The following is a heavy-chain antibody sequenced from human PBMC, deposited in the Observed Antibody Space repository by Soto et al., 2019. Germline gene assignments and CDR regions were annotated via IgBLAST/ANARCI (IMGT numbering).Heavy chain of an antibody. CDR2: IHHSGAF. CDR3: AREDDGGDSLDV. Sequence: QVQLLESGPGLVKPSQTLSLTCTVSGGSINSDSYHWTWIRQSPGKGLKWIGYIHHSGAFLYNPSFKSRLTISVDTSKNQFSLHLRSVTDADTALYFCAREDDGGDSLDVWGQGTTVTVSS. D-gene: IGHD2-21*02. J-gene: IGHJ6*02. CDR1: GGSINSDSYH. V-gene: IGHV4-30-4*08.